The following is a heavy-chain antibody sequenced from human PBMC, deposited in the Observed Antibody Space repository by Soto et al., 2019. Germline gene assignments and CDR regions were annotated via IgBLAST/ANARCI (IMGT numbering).Heavy chain of an antibody. D-gene: IGHD4-17*01. V-gene: IGHV4-59*01. J-gene: IGHJ6*02. CDR3: ARDRVDYGDSNYGTDV. Sequence: SETLSLTCTVSGGSISSYYWSWIRQPRWKGLEWIGYIYYSGSTNYNPSLKGRVTISVDTSKNQFSLKLSSVTAADTAVYYCARDRVDYGDSNYGTDVWGQGTTVTVSS. CDR1: GGSISSYY. CDR2: IYYSGST.